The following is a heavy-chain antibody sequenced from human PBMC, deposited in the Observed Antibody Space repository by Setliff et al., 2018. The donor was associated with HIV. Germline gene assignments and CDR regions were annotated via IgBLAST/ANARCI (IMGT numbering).Heavy chain of an antibody. D-gene: IGHD3-9*01. J-gene: IGHJ6*02. CDR1: GFTFDDCV. Sequence: GGSLRLSCAASGFTFDDCVMHWVRQVPGRGLEWVSLISENGGRTNYADSVRGRFTVSRDNTKRSLYLEMNHLTAEDTALYFCVKGPVLTGHQLNYYAMDVWGQGTTVTVSS. V-gene: IGHV3-43*02. CDR2: ISENGGRT. CDR3: VKGPVLTGHQLNYYAMDV.